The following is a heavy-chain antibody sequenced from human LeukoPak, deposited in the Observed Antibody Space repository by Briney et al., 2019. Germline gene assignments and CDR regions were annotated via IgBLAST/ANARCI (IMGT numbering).Heavy chain of an antibody. CDR3: ARESGERGYSYGFRYFDY. J-gene: IGHJ4*02. V-gene: IGHV3-48*03. CDR2: ISSSGSTI. CDR1: GFTFSSYE. D-gene: IGHD5-18*01. Sequence: PGGSLRLSCAASGFTFSSYEMNWVRQAPGKGLEWVSYISSSGSTIYYADSVKGRFTISRDNAKNSLYLRMISLRAEDTAVYYCARESGERGYSYGFRYFDYWGQGTLVTVSS.